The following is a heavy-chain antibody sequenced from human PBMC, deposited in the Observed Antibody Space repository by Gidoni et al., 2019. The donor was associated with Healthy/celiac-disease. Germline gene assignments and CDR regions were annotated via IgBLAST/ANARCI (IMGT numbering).Heavy chain of an antibody. CDR2: IWYDGSNK. Sequence: QVQLVESGGGVVQPGRSLSLSCAASGFTFSSYGMHWVRQAPGQGLEWVAVIWYDGSNKYYADAVKGRFTISRDNSKNTLYLQMNSLRAEDTAVYYCARAYDFWWGGMDVWGQGTTVTVSS. J-gene: IGHJ6*02. D-gene: IGHD3-3*01. CDR3: ARAYDFWWGGMDV. V-gene: IGHV3-33*01. CDR1: GFTFSSYG.